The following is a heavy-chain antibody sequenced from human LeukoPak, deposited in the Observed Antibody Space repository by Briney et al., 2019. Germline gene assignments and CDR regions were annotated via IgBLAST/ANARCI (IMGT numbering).Heavy chain of an antibody. CDR2: TSGSGDGT. CDR1: GFTFSSYA. J-gene: IGHJ4*02. Sequence: GGSLRLSCAASGFTFSSYAMSWVRQAPGKGLEWVSATSGSGDGTFYADSVKGRFTISRDNSKNTLYLQMNSLRAEDTAIYYCAKLRDFFDSSGQFDYWGQGTLVTVSS. D-gene: IGHD3-22*01. V-gene: IGHV3-23*01. CDR3: AKLRDFFDSSGQFDY.